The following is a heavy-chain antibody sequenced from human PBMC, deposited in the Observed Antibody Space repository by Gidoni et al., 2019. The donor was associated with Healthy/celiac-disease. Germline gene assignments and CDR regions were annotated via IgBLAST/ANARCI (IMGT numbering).Heavy chain of an antibody. D-gene: IGHD3-3*01. J-gene: IGHJ3*02. Sequence: QVQLVESGGGVVQPGRSLRLSCAASGFTFSSYAMHWVRQAPGKGLEWVEVISHDGSNKYYADSVKGRFTISRDNSKNTLYLQMNSLRAEDTAVYYCARDRPPLRFLEWLLFGDAFDIWGQGTMVTVSS. V-gene: IGHV3-30-3*01. CDR2: ISHDGSNK. CDR1: GFTFSSYA. CDR3: ARDRPPLRFLEWLLFGDAFDI.